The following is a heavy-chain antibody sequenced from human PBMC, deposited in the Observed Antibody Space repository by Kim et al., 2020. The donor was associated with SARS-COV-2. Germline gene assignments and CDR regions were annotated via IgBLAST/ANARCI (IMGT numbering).Heavy chain of an antibody. CDR3: ALPGAADYYYDMDV. V-gene: IGHV1-8*01. CDR1: GYTFTSYD. Sequence: ASVKVSCKASGYTFTSYDINWVRQATGQGLEWMGWMNPNSGNTGYAQKFQGRVTMTRNTSISTAYMELSSLRSEDTAVYYCALPGAADYYYDMDVWGQGTTVTVS. J-gene: IGHJ6*02. D-gene: IGHD2-15*01. CDR2: MNPNSGNT.